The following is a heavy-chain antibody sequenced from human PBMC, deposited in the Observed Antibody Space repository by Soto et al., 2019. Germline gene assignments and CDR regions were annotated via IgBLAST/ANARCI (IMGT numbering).Heavy chain of an antibody. Sequence: SETLSLTGAVYVGSCRGYYWIWMRQPPGKGLEWIGEINHIGSTNYNPSLKSRVTISVDTSKNQFSLKLSSVTAADTAVYYCARVKGYCSGGSCINWFDPWGQGTLVTVSS. CDR3: ARVKGYCSGGSCINWFDP. D-gene: IGHD2-15*01. J-gene: IGHJ5*02. CDR1: VGSCRGYY. CDR2: INHIGST. V-gene: IGHV4-34*01.